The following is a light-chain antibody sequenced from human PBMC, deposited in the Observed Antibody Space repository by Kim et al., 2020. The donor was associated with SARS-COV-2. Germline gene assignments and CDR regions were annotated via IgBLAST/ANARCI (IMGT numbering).Light chain of an antibody. CDR3: KQRSSWPLT. V-gene: IGKV3-11*01. CDR2: DAA. Sequence: LSPGERATLPCRASQGFSTSLAGYRQKPGRAPRLLISDAANRATGIPARFSGSGSGTDFTLTINSLEPEDFAVYYCKQRSSWPLTFGGGTKV. CDR1: QGFSTS. J-gene: IGKJ4*01.